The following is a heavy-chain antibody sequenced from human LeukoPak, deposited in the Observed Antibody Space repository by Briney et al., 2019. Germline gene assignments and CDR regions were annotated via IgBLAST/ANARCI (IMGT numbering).Heavy chain of an antibody. CDR1: GGSFSGYY. CDR3: ARGRKYSSSWYSHDAFDI. J-gene: IGHJ3*02. V-gene: IGHV4-34*01. D-gene: IGHD6-13*01. Sequence: SETLSLTCAVYGGSFSGYYWSWIRQPPGKGLEWIGEINHSGSTNYNPSLKSRVTISVDTSKNQFSLKLSSVTAADTAVYYCARGRKYSSSWYSHDAFDIWGQGTMVTVSS. CDR2: INHSGST.